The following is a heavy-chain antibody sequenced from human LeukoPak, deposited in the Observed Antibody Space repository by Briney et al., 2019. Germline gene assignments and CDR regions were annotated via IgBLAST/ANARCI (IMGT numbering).Heavy chain of an antibody. CDR3: ARERVTSSSWLEAHYYYYYGMDV. CDR1: GLTFISYW. D-gene: IGHD6-13*01. J-gene: IGHJ6*02. V-gene: IGHV3-74*01. Sequence: GGPLRFSVLVSGLTFISYWWPWVPKAPGRGWVGFSRFNSVGRSTTHADSVKGRFTISRDNAKNTLYLQMNSLRAEDTAVYYCARERVTSSSWLEAHYYYYYGMDVWGQGTTVIVSS. CDR2: FNSVGRST.